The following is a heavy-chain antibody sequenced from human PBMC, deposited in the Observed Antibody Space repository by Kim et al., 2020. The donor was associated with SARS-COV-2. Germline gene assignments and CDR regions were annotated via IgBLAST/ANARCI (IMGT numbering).Heavy chain of an antibody. CDR3: ARTFYTTSSPILDY. Sequence: GGSLRLSCAASGFSLSDYYMSWIRQAPGKGLEWVSYIRSSGSPIHFADSVKGRFTISRDNAKNSLLLQMNSLRGEDTAVYYCARTFYTTSSPILDYWGQGTPVTVSA. CDR2: IRSSGSPI. J-gene: IGHJ4*02. D-gene: IGHD6-6*01. V-gene: IGHV3-11*01. CDR1: GFSLSDYY.